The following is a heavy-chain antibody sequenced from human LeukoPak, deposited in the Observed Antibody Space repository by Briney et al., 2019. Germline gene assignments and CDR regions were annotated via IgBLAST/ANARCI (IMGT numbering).Heavy chain of an antibody. D-gene: IGHD4-23*01. Sequence: SETLSLTCTVSGGSISSYYWSWIRQPPGTGLEWIGYISSSGSTNYNPSLKSRVTISVDTSKNQSSLNLNSVTAADMAVYYCTRHPGGNAAHRFDYWGQGFLVTVSS. J-gene: IGHJ4*02. CDR1: GGSISSYY. CDR2: ISSSGST. CDR3: TRHPGGNAAHRFDY. V-gene: IGHV4-59*08.